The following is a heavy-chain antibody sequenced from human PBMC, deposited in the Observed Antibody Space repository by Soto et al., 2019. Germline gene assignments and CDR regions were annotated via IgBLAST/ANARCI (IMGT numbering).Heavy chain of an antibody. CDR1: GFTFSSYA. D-gene: IGHD6-13*01. CDR2: ISGSGGST. Sequence: GGSLRLSCAASGFTFSSYAMSWVRQAPGKGLEWVSAISGSGGSTYYADSVKGRFTISRDNSKNTLYLQMSSLRAEDTAVYYCAKNGRAAAMYNWFDPWGQGTLVTSPQ. CDR3: AKNGRAAAMYNWFDP. J-gene: IGHJ5*02. V-gene: IGHV3-23*01.